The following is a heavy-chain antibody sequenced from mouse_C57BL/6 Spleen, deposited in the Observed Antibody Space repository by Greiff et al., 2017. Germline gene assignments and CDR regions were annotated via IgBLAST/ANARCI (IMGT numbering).Heavy chain of an antibody. V-gene: IGHV1-81*01. Sequence: QVHVKQSGAELARPGASVKLSCKASGYTFTSYGISWVKQRTGQGLEWIGEIYPRSGNTYYNEKFKGKATLTADKSSSTAYMELRSLTSEDSAVYFCARSPYSPHAMDYWGQGTSVTVSS. CDR1: GYTFTSYG. D-gene: IGHD2-12*01. J-gene: IGHJ4*01. CDR2: IYPRSGNT. CDR3: ARSPYSPHAMDY.